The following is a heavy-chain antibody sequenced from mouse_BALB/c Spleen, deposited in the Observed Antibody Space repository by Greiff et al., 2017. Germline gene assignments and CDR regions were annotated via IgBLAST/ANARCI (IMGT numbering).Heavy chain of an antibody. J-gene: IGHJ2*01. Sequence: QVQLKQSGPELVRPGASVKMSCKASGYTFTSYWMHWVKQRPGQGLEWIGMIDPSNSETRLNQKFKDKATLNVDKSSNTAYMQLSSLTSEDSAVYYCAREAYYYGSSYGWYFDYWGQGTTLTVSS. CDR1: GYTFTSYW. D-gene: IGHD1-1*01. CDR3: AREAYYYGSSYGWYFDY. CDR2: IDPSNSET. V-gene: IGHV1S127*01.